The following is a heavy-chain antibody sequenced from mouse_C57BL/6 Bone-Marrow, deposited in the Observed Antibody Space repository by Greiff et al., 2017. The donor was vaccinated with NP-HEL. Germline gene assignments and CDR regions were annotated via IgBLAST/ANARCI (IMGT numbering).Heavy chain of an antibody. CDR1: GYTFTSYG. J-gene: IGHJ2*01. CDR2: IYPRSGNT. D-gene: IGHD2-4*01. CDR3: ARGRLRLYYFDY. Sequence: QVQLQQSGAELARPGASVKLSCKASGYTFTSYGISWVKQRTGQGLEWIGEIYPRSGNTYYNEKFKGKATLTADKSSSTAYMELRSLTSEDSAVYFCARGRLRLYYFDYCGQGTTLTVSS. V-gene: IGHV1-81*01.